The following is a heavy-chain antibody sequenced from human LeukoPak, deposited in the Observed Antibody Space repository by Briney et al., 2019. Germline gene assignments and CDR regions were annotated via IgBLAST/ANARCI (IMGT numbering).Heavy chain of an antibody. CDR1: GFTFSSYG. J-gene: IGHJ4*02. D-gene: IGHD3-10*01. CDR3: AKALEILWFGELFNFDY. CDR2: ISHDGSNK. V-gene: IGHV3-30*18. Sequence: PGRSLRLSCAASGFTFSSYGMHWVRQAPGKGLQWVALISHDGSNKYYADSVKGRFTISRDNSKNTLHLQMNSLRAEDTAVYYCAKALEILWFGELFNFDYWGQGTLVTVSS.